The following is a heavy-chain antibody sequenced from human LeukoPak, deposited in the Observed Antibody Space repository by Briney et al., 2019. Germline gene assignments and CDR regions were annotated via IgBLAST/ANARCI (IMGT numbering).Heavy chain of an antibody. CDR3: AEGSTNRFPYYDSSGYYYVDY. V-gene: IGHV3-30*04. D-gene: IGHD3-22*01. J-gene: IGHJ4*02. CDR2: ISYDGSNK. Sequence: PGGSLRLSCAASGFTFSSYAIHWVRQAPGKGLEWVAVISYDGSNKYYADSVKGRFTISRDNSKNTLYLQMNSLRAEDTAVYYCAEGSTNRFPYYDSSGYYYVDYWGQGTLVTVSS. CDR1: GFTFSSYA.